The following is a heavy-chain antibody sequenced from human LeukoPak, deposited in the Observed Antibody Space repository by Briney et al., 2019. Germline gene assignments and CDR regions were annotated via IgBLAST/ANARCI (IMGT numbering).Heavy chain of an antibody. J-gene: IGHJ4*02. Sequence: ASVKVSCKASGYTFIGYYIHWVRQAPGQGLEWMGRINPNIGDTDYAQKFQGRVTMTRDTSISTAYMELSRLRSDDTAVYYCARASDEIWFGELFAMSLLYWGQGTLVTVSS. D-gene: IGHD3-10*01. CDR2: INPNIGDT. V-gene: IGHV1-2*06. CDR1: GYTFIGYY. CDR3: ARASDEIWFGELFAMSLLY.